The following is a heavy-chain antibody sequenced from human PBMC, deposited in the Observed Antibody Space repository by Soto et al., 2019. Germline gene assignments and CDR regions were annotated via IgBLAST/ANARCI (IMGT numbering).Heavy chain of an antibody. CDR3: ARFHYTMVTPFDL. CDR1: GGSLTNYF. CDR2: IRYSGKT. V-gene: IGHV4-59*01. D-gene: IGHD5-18*01. J-gene: IGHJ3*01. Sequence: QVQLQESGPGLVEPSETLSLTCTVSGGSLTNYFWTWIRQSPGKGLEWIAYIRYSGKTDYNPSLKSRVTISLDTPKNQFSLKLTSVTAADTAMYYCARFHYTMVTPFDLWGQGTMVIVSS.